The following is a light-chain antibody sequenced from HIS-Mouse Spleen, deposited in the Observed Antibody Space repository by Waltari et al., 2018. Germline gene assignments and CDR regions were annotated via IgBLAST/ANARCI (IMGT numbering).Light chain of an antibody. CDR3: QQYDNLHRLT. V-gene: IGKV1-33*01. CDR1: QDISNY. J-gene: IGKJ3*01. CDR2: DAS. Sequence: DIQMTQSPSSLSASVGDRVTITCQASQDISNYLNWYQQKPGKAPKLLIYDASNLETGVPSRFSGSGPGTDFTFTISSLQPEDIATYYCQQYDNLHRLTFGPGTKVDIK.